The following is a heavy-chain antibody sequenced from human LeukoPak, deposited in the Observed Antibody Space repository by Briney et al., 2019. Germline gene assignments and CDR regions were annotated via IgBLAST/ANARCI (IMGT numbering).Heavy chain of an antibody. Sequence: GGSLRLSCATSGFPFSDFSMSWVRQAPGKGLEWISTTNSGGTSTYYAESVKGRFTISRDNSKNTLYLQMSSLRVGDTAVYYCAKQSYARSLGEGGPGTLVSVSS. CDR3: AKQSYARSLGE. J-gene: IGHJ4*02. V-gene: IGHV3-23*01. D-gene: IGHD2-8*01. CDR2: TNSGGTST. CDR1: GFPFSDFS.